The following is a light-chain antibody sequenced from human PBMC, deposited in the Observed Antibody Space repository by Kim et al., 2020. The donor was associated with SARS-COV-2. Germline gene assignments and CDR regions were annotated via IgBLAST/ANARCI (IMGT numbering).Light chain of an antibody. CDR3: SSYSSTTTGV. CDR1: SSDFGGYKY. V-gene: IGLV2-14*01. Sequence: QSALTQFASVSGSPGQSMTISCTGTSSDFGGYKYVSWYQQKPGKAPKLIVYEVSIRPSGVSNRFSGSKSGNTASLTISGLQAEDEADYYCSSYSSTTTGVFGGWTQLTVL. CDR2: EVS. J-gene: IGLJ2*01.